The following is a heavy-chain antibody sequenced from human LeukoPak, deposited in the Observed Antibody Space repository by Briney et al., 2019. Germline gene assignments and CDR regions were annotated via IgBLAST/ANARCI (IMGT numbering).Heavy chain of an antibody. CDR1: GFTFSSYA. CDR3: ARDYVWGSYRYYYYYYGMDV. D-gene: IGHD3-16*02. Sequence: GSLRLSCAASGFTFSSYAMHWVRQAPGKGLEWVAVISYDGSNKYYADSVKGRFTISRDNSKNTLYLQMNSLRAEDTAVYYCARDYVWGSYRYYYYYYGMDVWGQGTTVTVSS. J-gene: IGHJ6*02. V-gene: IGHV3-30-3*01. CDR2: ISYDGSNK.